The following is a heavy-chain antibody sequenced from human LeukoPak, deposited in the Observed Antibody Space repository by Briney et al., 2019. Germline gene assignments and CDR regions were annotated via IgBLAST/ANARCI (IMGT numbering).Heavy chain of an antibody. CDR2: IYHSGST. J-gene: IGHJ4*02. V-gene: IGHV4-38-2*02. CDR3: ASVGATNAEDY. CDR1: GYSISSGYY. D-gene: IGHD1-26*01. Sequence: SETLSLTCTVSGYSISSGYYWGWIRQPPGKGLEWIGSIYHSGSTYYNPSLKSRVTISVDTSKNQFSLKLSSVTAADTAVYYCASVGATNAEDYWGQGTLVTVSS.